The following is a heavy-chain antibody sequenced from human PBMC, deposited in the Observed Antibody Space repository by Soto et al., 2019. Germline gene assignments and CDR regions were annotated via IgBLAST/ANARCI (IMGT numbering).Heavy chain of an antibody. D-gene: IGHD5-12*01. J-gene: IGHJ4*02. CDR1: GFTFDDYA. V-gene: IGHV3-9*01. CDR3: SRPGYSNYDSDY. CDR2: ISWNSGSI. Sequence: SLRLSCAASGFTFDDYAMHWVRQAPGKGLEWVSGISWNSGSIGYADSVKGRFTISRDNAKNSLYLQMNSLRAEDTALYYCSRPGYSNYDSDYWGQGTLVTVSS.